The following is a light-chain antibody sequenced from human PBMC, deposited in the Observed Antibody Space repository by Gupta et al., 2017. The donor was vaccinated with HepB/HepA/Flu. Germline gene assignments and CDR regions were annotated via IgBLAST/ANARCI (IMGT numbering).Light chain of an antibody. CDR3: MQGTHWPWT. CDR1: QSLLYSDGNTY. Sequence: VVMTPSQLSLRVTLGQPASISCRSSQSLLYSDGNTYLTWFQQRPGQSPRRLIYKVSNRDSGVPDRFSGSGSGTDFTLKISRVEAEDVGVYYCMQGTHWPWTFGQGTKVEIK. V-gene: IGKV2-30*01. CDR2: KVS. J-gene: IGKJ1*01.